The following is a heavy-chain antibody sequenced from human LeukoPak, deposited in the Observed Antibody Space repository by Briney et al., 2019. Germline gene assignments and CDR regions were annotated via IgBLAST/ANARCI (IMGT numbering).Heavy chain of an antibody. D-gene: IGHD1-26*01. Sequence: GGCVRLSRAASGFTFSSYWMHWARQPPGKGLVWFSRITSDGSGIDYADSVKGRFSTSRDNAKNTLYLQMNSLRAEDTAVYYCASGRLVGAPDYWGHENLVTVSS. J-gene: IGHJ4*01. V-gene: IGHV3-74*01. CDR1: GFTFSSYW. CDR2: ITSDGSGI. CDR3: ASGRLVGAPDY.